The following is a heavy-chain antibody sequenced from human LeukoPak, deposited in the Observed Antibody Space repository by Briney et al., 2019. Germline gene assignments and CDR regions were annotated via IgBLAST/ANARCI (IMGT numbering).Heavy chain of an antibody. V-gene: IGHV4-59*12. Sequence: SETLSLTCTVSGGPISSYYWSWIRQPPGKGLEWIGYIYYSGSTNYNPSLKSRVTISVDTSKNQFSLKLSSVTAADTAVYYCARRGNWKRNFDYWGQGTLVTVSS. CDR3: ARRGNWKRNFDY. CDR1: GGPISSYY. CDR2: IYYSGST. J-gene: IGHJ4*02. D-gene: IGHD1-20*01.